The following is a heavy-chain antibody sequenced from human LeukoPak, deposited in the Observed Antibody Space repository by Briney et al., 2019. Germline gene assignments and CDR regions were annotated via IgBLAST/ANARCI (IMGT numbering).Heavy chain of an antibody. J-gene: IGHJ4*02. Sequence: GGSLRLSCAASGFTFRGNGMHWVSQAPGKGLEWVAIIWYDGSNRYYADSVKGRFTISRDNSKNTLFLQMNSLTAEDTAVYYCARDQGTSVTAMVGGHFDYWGPGTLVTVSS. CDR1: GFTFRGNG. D-gene: IGHD4-17*01. CDR3: ARDQGTSVTAMVGGHFDY. CDR2: IWYDGSNR. V-gene: IGHV3-33*01.